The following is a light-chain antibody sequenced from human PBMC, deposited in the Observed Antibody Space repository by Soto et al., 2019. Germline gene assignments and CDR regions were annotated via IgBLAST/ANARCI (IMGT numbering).Light chain of an antibody. Sequence: QSVLTQSSSASASPGSSVKLTCTLSSGRSTYIIAWHQQQPGKAPRYLMKVEGSGTYSKGSGVPDRFSGSSSGADRFLTISNLQSEDEADYYCQNWVNNIPVVFGGGTKLTVL. CDR3: QNWVNNIPVV. J-gene: IGLJ2*01. V-gene: IGLV4-60*03. CDR2: VEGSGTY. CDR1: SGRSTYI.